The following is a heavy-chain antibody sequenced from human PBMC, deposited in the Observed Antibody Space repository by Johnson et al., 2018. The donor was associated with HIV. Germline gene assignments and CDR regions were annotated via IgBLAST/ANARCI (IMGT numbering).Heavy chain of an antibody. CDR3: AKALGWELSI. D-gene: IGHD1-26*01. J-gene: IGHJ3*02. V-gene: IGHV3-30*02. Sequence: QVQLVESGGGVVQPGRSLRLSCAASGFTFSSYGMHWVRQAPGKGLAWVAFIRYDGSNKYYADSVKGRFTISRDNSKNTLYLQMNSLRAEDTAVYYCAKALGWELSIWGQGTMVTVSS. CDR2: IRYDGSNK. CDR1: GFTFSSYG.